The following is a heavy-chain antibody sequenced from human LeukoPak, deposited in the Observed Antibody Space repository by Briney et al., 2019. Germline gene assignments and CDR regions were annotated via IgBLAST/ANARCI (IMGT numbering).Heavy chain of an antibody. V-gene: IGHV3-23*01. CDR2: ISGGGIST. D-gene: IGHD4-17*01. CDR3: AKRSVTNWFDP. Sequence: PGGSLRLSCAASGFTFSNYAMTRVRQTPGKGLECVSTISGGGISTYYADSVKGRFAISRDNSKNTLYLQMNSLRAEDTAVYYCAKRSVTNWFDPWGQGTLVTVSS. CDR1: GFTFSNYA. J-gene: IGHJ5*02.